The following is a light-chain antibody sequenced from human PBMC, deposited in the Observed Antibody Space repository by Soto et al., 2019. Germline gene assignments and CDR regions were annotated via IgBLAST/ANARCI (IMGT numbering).Light chain of an antibody. V-gene: IGLV7-46*01. CDR1: TGAVTNGHY. CDR3: LLYYSGLRV. Sequence: QAVVTQEPSLTVSPGGTVTLTCGSSTGAVTNGHYPYWSQQKPGQAPRTLIYDTRNTHSWTPARFSGSLLGGKAALTLSGAQPEDEADYYCLLYYSGLRVFGGGTKLTVL. CDR2: DTR. J-gene: IGLJ3*02.